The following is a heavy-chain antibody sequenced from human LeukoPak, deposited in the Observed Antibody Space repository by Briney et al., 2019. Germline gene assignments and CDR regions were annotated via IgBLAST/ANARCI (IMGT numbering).Heavy chain of an antibody. D-gene: IGHD6-6*01. J-gene: IGHJ4*02. CDR1: GGSISSYC. CDR2: IYYSGNT. Sequence: PSETLSLTCTVSGGSISSYCWNWIRQPPGKGLEWLGHIYYSGNTDYNPSLKSRVTISVDTSKNQFSLNLSSVTAADTAAYYCARTLYSTSSLFDYWGQGTLVTVSS. CDR3: ARTLYSTSSLFDY. V-gene: IGHV4-59*08.